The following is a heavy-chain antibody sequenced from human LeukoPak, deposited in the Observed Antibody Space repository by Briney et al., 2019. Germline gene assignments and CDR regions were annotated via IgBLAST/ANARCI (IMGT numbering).Heavy chain of an antibody. CDR1: GYSFTSYW. V-gene: IGHV5-10-1*01. J-gene: IGHJ4*02. CDR2: IDPSDSYT. D-gene: IGHD3-22*01. Sequence: AGESLKISCKGSGYSFTSYWISWVRQMPGKGLEWMGRIDPSDSYTNYSPSFQGHVTISADKSISTAYLQWSSLKASDTAMYYCARRGHYYDSSGYYFYDYWGQGTLVTVSS. CDR3: ARRGHYYDSSGYYFYDY.